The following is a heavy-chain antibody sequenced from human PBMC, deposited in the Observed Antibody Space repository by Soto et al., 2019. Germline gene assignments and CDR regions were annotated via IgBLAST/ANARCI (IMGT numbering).Heavy chain of an antibody. V-gene: IGHV1-69*13. CDR1: GGTFSSYA. CDR2: IIPIFGTA. Sequence: SVKVSCKASGGTFSSYAISWVRQAPGQGLEWMGGIIPIFGTANYAQKFQGRVTITADESTSTAYMELSSLRSEDTAVYYCARPYYYDSSGQPLPYYYYGMDVWVEGTTVTVAS. CDR3: ARPYYYDSSGQPLPYYYYGMDV. D-gene: IGHD3-22*01. J-gene: IGHJ6*02.